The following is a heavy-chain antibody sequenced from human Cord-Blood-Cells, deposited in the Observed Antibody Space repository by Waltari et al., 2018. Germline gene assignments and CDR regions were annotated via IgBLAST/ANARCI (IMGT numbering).Heavy chain of an antibody. CDR1: GYTFPSYG. V-gene: IGHV1-18*01. CDR2: ISAYNGNT. J-gene: IGHJ4*02. D-gene: IGHD3-22*01. Sequence: QIQLVPSGAAVKKPGASVTVSCKASGYTFPSYGISGVRQAPGPGLEWMGWISAYNGNTNYAQKLQGRVTMTTDTSTSTAYMELRSLRSDDTAVYYCARGGDYYDSSGYDYWGQGTLVTVSS. CDR3: ARGGDYYDSSGYDY.